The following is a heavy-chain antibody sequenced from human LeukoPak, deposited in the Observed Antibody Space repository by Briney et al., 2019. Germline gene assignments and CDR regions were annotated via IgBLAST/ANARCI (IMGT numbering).Heavy chain of an antibody. Sequence: ASVKVSCKASGYTFTGYYMHWVRQAPGQGLEWMGWINPNSGGTNYAQKFQGRVTMTRDTSISTAYMELSRLRSDDTAVYYCARDWEWWELPTLGMDVWGRGTTVTVSS. CDR1: GYTFTGYY. J-gene: IGHJ6*02. D-gene: IGHD2-15*01. CDR2: INPNSGGT. CDR3: ARDWEWWELPTLGMDV. V-gene: IGHV1-2*02.